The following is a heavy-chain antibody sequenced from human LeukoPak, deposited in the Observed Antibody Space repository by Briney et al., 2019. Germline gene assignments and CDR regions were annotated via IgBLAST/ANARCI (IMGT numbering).Heavy chain of an antibody. CDR2: IYHSGST. CDR1: GGSISSGGYS. D-gene: IGHD2-15*01. Sequence: SETLPLTCAVSGGSISSGGYSWSWIRQPPGKGLEWIGYIYHSGSTYYNPSLKSRVTISVDRSKNQFSLKLSSVTAADTAVYYCAGSIDCSGGSCYWSFDYWGQGTLVTVSS. CDR3: AGSIDCSGGSCYWSFDY. J-gene: IGHJ4*02. V-gene: IGHV4-30-2*01.